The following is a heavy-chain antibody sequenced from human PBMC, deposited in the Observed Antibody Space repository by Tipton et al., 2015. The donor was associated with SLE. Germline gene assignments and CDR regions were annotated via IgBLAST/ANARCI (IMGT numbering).Heavy chain of an antibody. D-gene: IGHD2-21*01. CDR2: IYYTGST. Sequence: TLSLTCTVSGDSITSSYWSWTRQPPGKGLEWIGYIYYTGSTNYSPSLKSRVTISLDTSKNQFSLKLSSVTAADTAVYYCARESREGTVIQGPHVSFDIWGRGTMVTVSS. J-gene: IGHJ3*02. V-gene: IGHV4-59*01. CDR1: GDSITSSY. CDR3: ARESREGTVIQGPHVSFDI.